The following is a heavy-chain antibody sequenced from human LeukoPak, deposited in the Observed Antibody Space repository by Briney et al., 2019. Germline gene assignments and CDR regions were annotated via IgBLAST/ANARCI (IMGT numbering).Heavy chain of an antibody. CDR1: GYTFTSYG. J-gene: IGHJ5*02. CDR2: ISAYKGNT. D-gene: IGHD3-9*01. Sequence: ASVKVSCKASGYTFTSYGISWVRQAPGQGLEWMGWISAYKGNTNYAQKLQGRVTMTTDTSTSTAYMELRSLRSDDTAVYYCARVLTYYDILTGYFGVADWFDPWGQGTLVTVSS. V-gene: IGHV1-18*01. CDR3: ARVLTYYDILTGYFGVADWFDP.